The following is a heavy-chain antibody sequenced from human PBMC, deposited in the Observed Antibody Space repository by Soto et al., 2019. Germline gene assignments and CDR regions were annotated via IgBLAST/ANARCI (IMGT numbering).Heavy chain of an antibody. D-gene: IGHD6-19*01. CDR3: AKDFSVAGISYLYFDL. J-gene: IGHJ2*01. CDR2: ISGSGGST. V-gene: IGHV3-23*01. CDR1: GFTFSSYA. Sequence: EVQLLDSGGGLVQPGGSLRLSCAASGFTFSSYAMSWVRQAPGKGLEWVSAISGSGGSTYYADSVKGRFTISRDNSKNTLYLQMNSLRAEDTAVYYCAKDFSVAGISYLYFDLWGRGTLVTVSS.